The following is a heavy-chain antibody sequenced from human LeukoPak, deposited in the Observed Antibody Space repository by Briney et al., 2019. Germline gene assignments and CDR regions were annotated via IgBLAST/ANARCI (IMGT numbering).Heavy chain of an antibody. Sequence: PGGSLRLSCAASGFTFSSYAMSWVRQAPGKGLEWVSAISGSGGSTYYADSVKGRFTISRDNSKNTLYLQMNSLRAEDTAVYYCAKGGGVCSSTSCYGDYYYYYYMDVWGKGTTVTVSS. D-gene: IGHD2-2*01. CDR2: ISGSGGST. CDR3: AKGGGVCSSTSCYGDYYYYYYMDV. V-gene: IGHV3-23*01. J-gene: IGHJ6*03. CDR1: GFTFSSYA.